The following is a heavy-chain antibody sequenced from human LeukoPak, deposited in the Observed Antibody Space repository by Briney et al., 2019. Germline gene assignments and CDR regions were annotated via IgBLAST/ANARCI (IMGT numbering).Heavy chain of an antibody. Sequence: GGSLRLSCAASGFTVSSNYMSWVRQAPGKGLEWVSVIYSGGSTYYADSVKGRFTISRDNSKNTLYLQMSSLRAEDTAVYYCVKSFSGTSRPYASNYYYYYGMDVWGQGTTVTVSS. D-gene: IGHD2-8*01. CDR1: GFTVSSNY. CDR2: IYSGGST. J-gene: IGHJ6*02. V-gene: IGHV3-53*05. CDR3: VKSFSGTSRPYASNYYYYYGMDV.